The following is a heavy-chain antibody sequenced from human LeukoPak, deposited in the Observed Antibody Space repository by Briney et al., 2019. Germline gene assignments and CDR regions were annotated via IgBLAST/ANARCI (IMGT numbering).Heavy chain of an antibody. CDR2: MNPNSGNT. D-gene: IGHD6-13*01. J-gene: IGHJ4*02. V-gene: IGHV1-8*01. Sequence: ASVKVSCKASGYTFTSYDINWVRQATGQGLEWMGWMNPNSGNTGYAQKFQGRVTMTRNTSISTAYMELSSLRSEDTAVYYCARALAAAGEYYFDYWGQGTLVTVSS. CDR3: ARALAAAGEYYFDY. CDR1: GYTFTSYD.